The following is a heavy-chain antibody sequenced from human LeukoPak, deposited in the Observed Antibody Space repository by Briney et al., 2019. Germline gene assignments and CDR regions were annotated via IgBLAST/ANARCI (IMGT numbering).Heavy chain of an antibody. CDR3: ARGLRGYSYGFDY. CDR1: GYTFTSYY. Sequence: ASVKVSCKASGYTFTSYYVHWVRQAPGQGLEWMGGIIPIFGTANYAQKFQGRVTITADESTSTAYMELSSLRSEDTAVYYCARGLRGYSYGFDYWGQGTLVTVSS. D-gene: IGHD5-18*01. V-gene: IGHV1-69*13. J-gene: IGHJ4*02. CDR2: IIPIFGTA.